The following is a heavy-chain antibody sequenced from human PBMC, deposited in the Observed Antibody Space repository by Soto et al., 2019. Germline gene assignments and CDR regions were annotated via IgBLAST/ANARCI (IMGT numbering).Heavy chain of an antibody. Sequence: EVQLVESGGGLVQPGRSLRLSCAASGFTFDDYAMHWVRQAPGKGLEWVSGISWNSGSIGYADSVKGRFTISRDNAKNSRYLQMNSLRAEDTALYYCAKDGGYSSRRYGAWGQGTLVTVSS. J-gene: IGHJ5*02. CDR3: AKDGGYSSRRYGA. V-gene: IGHV3-9*01. CDR2: ISWNSGSI. CDR1: GFTFDDYA. D-gene: IGHD6-19*01.